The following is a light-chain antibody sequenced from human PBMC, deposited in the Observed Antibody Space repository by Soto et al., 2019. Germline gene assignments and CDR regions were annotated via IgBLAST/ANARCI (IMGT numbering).Light chain of an antibody. CDR1: QSVSSIY. V-gene: IGKV3-20*01. Sequence: EIVLTQSPGTLSLSPGERATLSCRASQSVSSIYLAWYQQKPGQATRLLIYGASSRATGIPDRFSGSGSGTDFTLTISRLEPEDCAVYYCQQYGISPKLTFGGGTKVEIK. CDR2: GAS. J-gene: IGKJ4*01. CDR3: QQYGISPKLT.